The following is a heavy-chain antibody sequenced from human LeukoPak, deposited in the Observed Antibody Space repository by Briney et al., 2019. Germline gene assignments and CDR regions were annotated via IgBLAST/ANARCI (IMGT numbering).Heavy chain of an antibody. CDR2: IKQDGSEK. J-gene: IGHJ6*02. D-gene: IGHD6-13*01. CDR3: ARDWYVTPPYYYYYGMDV. Sequence: GGSLRLSCAASGFTFSNYWMSWVRQAPGKGLECVASIKQDGSEKYYVDSVKGRFTISRDNAKNSLYLQMNSLRAEDTAVYYCARDWYVTPPYYYYYGMDVWGQGTTVTVSS. CDR1: GFTFSNYW. V-gene: IGHV3-7*01.